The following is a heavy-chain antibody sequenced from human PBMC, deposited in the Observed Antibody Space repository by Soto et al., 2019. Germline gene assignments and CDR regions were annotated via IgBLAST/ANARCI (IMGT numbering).Heavy chain of an antibody. CDR2: IIPILGIA. J-gene: IGHJ4*02. V-gene: IGHV1-69*02. D-gene: IGHD3-16*01. Sequence: QVQLVQSGAEVKKPGSSVKVSCKASGGTFSSYTISWVRQAPGQGLEWMGRIIPILGIANYAQKFQGRVTITADKSTSTASIELSSLRSVHTALHYWLSPPDGFSLGDYPLEYWGQEALVTVSS. CDR1: GGTFSSYT. CDR3: LSPPDGFSLGDYPLEY.